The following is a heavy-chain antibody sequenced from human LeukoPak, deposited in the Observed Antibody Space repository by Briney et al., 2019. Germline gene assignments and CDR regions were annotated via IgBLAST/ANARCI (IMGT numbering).Heavy chain of an antibody. CDR1: GGSISSSSYY. CDR2: IYYSGST. D-gene: IGHD3-16*01. J-gene: IGHJ4*02. V-gene: IGHV4-39*01. Sequence: SETLSLTCTVSGGSISSSSYYWGWIRQPPGKGLEWIGSIYYSGSTYYNPSLKSRVTISVDTSKNQFSLKLSSVTAADTAVYYCARWSPRLGQDYWGQGTLVTVSS. CDR3: ARWSPRLGQDY.